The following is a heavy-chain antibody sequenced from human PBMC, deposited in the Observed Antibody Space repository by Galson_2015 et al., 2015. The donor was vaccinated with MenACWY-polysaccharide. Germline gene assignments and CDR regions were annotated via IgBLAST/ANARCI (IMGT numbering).Heavy chain of an antibody. D-gene: IGHD3/OR15-3a*01. CDR2: LSGPGDAT. CDR3: AKDLHWYGMDV. CDR1: GFPFSSYA. J-gene: IGHJ6*02. V-gene: IGHV3-23*01. Sequence: SLRLSCAASGFPFSSYAIHWVRQAPGKGLEWVSALSGPGDATFYADSVRGRFTISRDNSQNTLYLHMSSLRVDDTAVYFCAKDLHWYGMDVWGHGTTVTVS.